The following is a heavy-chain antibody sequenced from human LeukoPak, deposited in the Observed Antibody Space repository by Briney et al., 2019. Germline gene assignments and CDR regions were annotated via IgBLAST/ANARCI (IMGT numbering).Heavy chain of an antibody. D-gene: IGHD3-10*01. Sequence: SETLSLTCTVSGDSISGYYWSWIRQPPGKGLEWIGFVHYTGTTTYNPSLKSRVTISVDTSKNQFSLKLSSVTAADTAVYYCAQGDYYGSGSPPGPYWGQGTLVTVSS. CDR2: VHYTGTT. V-gene: IGHV4-59*08. CDR1: GDSISGYY. J-gene: IGHJ4*02. CDR3: AQGDYYGSGSPPGPY.